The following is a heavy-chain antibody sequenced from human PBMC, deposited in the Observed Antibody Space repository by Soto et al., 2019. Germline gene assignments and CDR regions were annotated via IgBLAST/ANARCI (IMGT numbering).Heavy chain of an antibody. V-gene: IGHV4-39*01. D-gene: IGHD3-22*01. J-gene: IGHJ5*02. Sequence: SETLSLTCTVSGGSISSSSYYWGWIRQPPGKGLEWIGSIYYSGSTYYNPSLKSRVTISVDTSKNQFSLKLSSVTAADTAVYYCARHIPEVVVITTDSPWFDPWGQGTLVTVSS. CDR3: ARHIPEVVVITTDSPWFDP. CDR1: GGSISSSSYY. CDR2: IYYSGST.